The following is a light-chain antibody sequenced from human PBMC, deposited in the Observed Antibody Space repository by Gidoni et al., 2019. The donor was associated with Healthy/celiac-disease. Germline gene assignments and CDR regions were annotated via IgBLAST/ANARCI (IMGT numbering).Light chain of an antibody. CDR1: SLRSYY. Sequence: SSELTQDPAVSVALGQTVRITCQGDSLRSYYASWYQQTPGQAPVLVIYGKNNRPSGIPDRFSGASSGNTAALTITGAKAEDEADYYCNPRDSSGNHLFGGGTKLTVL. CDR2: GKN. V-gene: IGLV3-19*01. J-gene: IGLJ2*01. CDR3: NPRDSSGNHL.